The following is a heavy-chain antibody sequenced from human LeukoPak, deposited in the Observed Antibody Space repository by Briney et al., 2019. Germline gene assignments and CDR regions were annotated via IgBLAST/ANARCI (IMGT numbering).Heavy chain of an antibody. J-gene: IGHJ4*02. Sequence: SETLSLTCAVSGDSFSSHYWTWIRQPPGRGLEWIGYISYIGTTNYNPSLKSRVTISIDTSKNQFSLKLKSVTAADTAVYYCGRQGSENYFDSWGLGTLVTVSS. CDR2: ISYIGTT. CDR3: GRQGSENYFDS. CDR1: GDSFSSHY. D-gene: IGHD3-10*01. V-gene: IGHV4-59*08.